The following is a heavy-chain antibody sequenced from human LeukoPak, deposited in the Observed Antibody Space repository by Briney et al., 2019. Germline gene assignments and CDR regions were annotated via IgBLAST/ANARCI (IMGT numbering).Heavy chain of an antibody. CDR3: ARGRGPYGWFDP. Sequence: GGSLRLSCAASGFSSSDYWMHWVRHAPGKGLVWVSRMNSDGTTTNYADSVKGRFTISRDNAKNTLYLQMNSLRAEDTAVYYCARGRGPYGWFDPWGQGTLVTVSS. J-gene: IGHJ5*02. CDR1: GFSSSDYW. V-gene: IGHV3-74*01. D-gene: IGHD3-10*01. CDR2: MNSDGTTT.